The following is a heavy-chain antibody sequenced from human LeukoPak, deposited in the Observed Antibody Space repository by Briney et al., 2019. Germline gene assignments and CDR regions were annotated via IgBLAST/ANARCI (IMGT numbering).Heavy chain of an antibody. Sequence: SETLSLTCTVSGGSISSYYWSWLRQPAGKGLEWIGRIYTSGSTNYNPPLKSRVTMSVDTSKHQFSLKLSSVTAADTAVYYCARANDGYGYYDSSGYYDYFDYWGQGTLVTVPS. V-gene: IGHV4-4*07. CDR3: ARANDGYGYYDSSGYYDYFDY. CDR1: GGSISSYY. J-gene: IGHJ4*02. D-gene: IGHD3-22*01. CDR2: IYTSGST.